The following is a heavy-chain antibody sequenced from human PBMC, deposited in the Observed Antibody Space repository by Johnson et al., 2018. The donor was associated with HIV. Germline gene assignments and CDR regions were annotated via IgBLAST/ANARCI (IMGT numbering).Heavy chain of an antibody. J-gene: IGHJ3*02. CDR3: AKDKGSGYYYRHAFDI. D-gene: IGHD3-22*01. V-gene: IGHV3-23*04. Sequence: VQLVESGGSVVRPGGSLRLSCAASGFTFSSYAMSCVRQAPGKGLEWVSTISGSGGSTYYADSVKGRFTISRDNSKNTLYLQMNSLRAEDTAVYYCAKDKGSGYYYRHAFDIWGQGTMVTVSS. CDR2: ISGSGGST. CDR1: GFTFSSYA.